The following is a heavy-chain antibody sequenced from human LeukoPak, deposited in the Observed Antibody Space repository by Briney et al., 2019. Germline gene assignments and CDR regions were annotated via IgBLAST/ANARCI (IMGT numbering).Heavy chain of an antibody. J-gene: IGHJ4*02. CDR2: FYTSGTP. Sequence: SETLSLTCTVSGGSISRGSYFWSWIRQPAGKGLEWIGRFYTSGTPNYNPSLKSRVTISVDTSKNQFSLKLSSVTAADTAVYYCARHAARVGASPVDYWGQGTLVTDSS. D-gene: IGHD1-26*01. CDR1: GGSISRGSYF. V-gene: IGHV4-61*02. CDR3: ARHAARVGASPVDY.